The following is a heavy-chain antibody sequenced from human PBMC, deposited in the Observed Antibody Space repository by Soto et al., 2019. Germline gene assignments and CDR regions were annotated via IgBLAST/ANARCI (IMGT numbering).Heavy chain of an antibody. D-gene: IGHD3-16*01. CDR2: IGAGSAGT. CDR1: GFSFPSFA. Sequence: GGSLRLSCAAPGFSFPSFAMSWVRQAPGKGLEWVSAIGAGSAGTHYADSVKGRFTISRDDSKNTLYLEMNSLRADDTAVYYCAAPRVWVARTRYFDPWGQGTPVTVSS. V-gene: IGHV3-23*01. CDR3: AAPRVWVARTRYFDP. J-gene: IGHJ5*02.